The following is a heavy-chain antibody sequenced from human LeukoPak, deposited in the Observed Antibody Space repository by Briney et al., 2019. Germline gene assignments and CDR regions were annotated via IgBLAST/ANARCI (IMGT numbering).Heavy chain of an antibody. CDR1: GFTFSGYA. V-gene: IGHV3-23*01. CDR3: AKYVVDGRRWFDP. J-gene: IGHJ5*02. D-gene: IGHD6-19*01. Sequence: GGSLRLSCAASGFTFSGYAMTWVRQAPGKGLEWVSAVGSGGFTTNYADSVEGRFTISRDNSKNMLYLQMNSLRVEDTAVYYCAKYVVDGRRWFDPWGQGTLVIVSP. CDR2: VGSGGFTT.